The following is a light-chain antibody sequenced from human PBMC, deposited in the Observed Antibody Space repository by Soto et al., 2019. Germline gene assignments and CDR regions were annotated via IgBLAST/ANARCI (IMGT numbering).Light chain of an antibody. J-gene: IGKJ2*01. CDR2: DAS. CDR1: QSISSW. V-gene: IGKV1-5*01. Sequence: DIQMTQSPSTLSASVGDRVTITCRASQSISSWLAWYQQKRGKAPKLLIYDASSLESGVPSRFSGSGSGTEFTLTISSLQPDDFATYYCQQYNSYPYTFGQGTKLEIK. CDR3: QQYNSYPYT.